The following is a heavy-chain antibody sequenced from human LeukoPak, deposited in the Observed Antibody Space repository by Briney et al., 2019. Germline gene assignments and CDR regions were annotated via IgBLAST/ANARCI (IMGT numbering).Heavy chain of an antibody. CDR3: ARERDLGIAAAGY. V-gene: IGHV3-30*04. Sequence: GGSLRLSCAASGFTFSNYGMHWVRQAPGKGLEWVAVISYDGSNKYYADSVKGRFTFSRDNSKNTLYLQMNSLRVEDTAVYYCARERDLGIAAAGYWGQGILVTVSS. CDR1: GFTFSNYG. D-gene: IGHD6-25*01. J-gene: IGHJ4*02. CDR2: ISYDGSNK.